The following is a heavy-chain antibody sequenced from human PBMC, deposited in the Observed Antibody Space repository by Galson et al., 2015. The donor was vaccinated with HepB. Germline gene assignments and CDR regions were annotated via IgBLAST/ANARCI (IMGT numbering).Heavy chain of an antibody. J-gene: IGHJ4*02. CDR1: GFTFSSYS. CDR2: ISSSSSYI. D-gene: IGHD3-22*01. CDR3: ARDWWYYDSSGYYYKPYYFDY. Sequence: SLRLSCAASGFTFSSYSMNWVRQAPGKGLEWVSSISSSSSYIYYADSVKGRFTISRDNAKNSLYLQMNSLRAEDTAVYYCARDWWYYDSSGYYYKPYYFDYWGQGTLVTVSS. V-gene: IGHV3-21*01.